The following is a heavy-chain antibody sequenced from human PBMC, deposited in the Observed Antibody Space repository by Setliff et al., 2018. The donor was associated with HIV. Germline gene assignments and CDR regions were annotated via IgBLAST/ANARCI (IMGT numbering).Heavy chain of an antibody. CDR1: GFTFNNYG. V-gene: IGHV3-33*08. D-gene: IGHD3-16*01. CDR2: IWYDGTNK. Sequence: PGESLKISCEASGFTFNNYGMHWVRQAPGEGLEWVAVIWYDGTNKYYADSVKGRFTISRDNSKNTLYLEMASLRVEDTAVYYCAREELSAFSYGDRYWYFSLWGRGTLVTVSS. J-gene: IGHJ2*01. CDR3: AREELSAFSYGDRYWYFSL.